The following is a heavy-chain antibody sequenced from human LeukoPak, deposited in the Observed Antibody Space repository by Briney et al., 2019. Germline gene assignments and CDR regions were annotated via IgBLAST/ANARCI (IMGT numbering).Heavy chain of an antibody. D-gene: IGHD6-13*01. CDR1: GFTFSSYG. Sequence: GGSLRLSCAASGFTFSSYGMHWVRQAPGKGLEWVTGISYDGSNKYYADSVKGRFTISRDNSKNTLYLHRNSLRDDDTAVYYCVRGVGVSRFNYLDSWGQGTLVIVSS. V-gene: IGHV3-30*03. J-gene: IGHJ4*02. CDR3: VRGVGVSRFNYLDS. CDR2: ISYDGSNK.